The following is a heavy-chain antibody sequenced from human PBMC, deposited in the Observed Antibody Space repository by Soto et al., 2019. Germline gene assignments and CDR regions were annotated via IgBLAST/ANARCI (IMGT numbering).Heavy chain of an antibody. Sequence: PGGSLRLSCAASGFTFSSYAMHWVRQAPGKGLEWVAVISYDGSNKYYADSVKGRFTISRDNSKNTLYLQMNSLRAEDTAAYYCARDLVVGATTNYYYGMDVWGQGTTLTVSS. D-gene: IGHD1-26*01. CDR3: ARDLVVGATTNYYYGMDV. V-gene: IGHV3-30-3*01. J-gene: IGHJ6*02. CDR2: ISYDGSNK. CDR1: GFTFSSYA.